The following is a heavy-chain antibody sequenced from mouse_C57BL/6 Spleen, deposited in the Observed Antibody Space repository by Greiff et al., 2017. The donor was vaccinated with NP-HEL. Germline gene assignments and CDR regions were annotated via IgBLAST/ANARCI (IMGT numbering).Heavy chain of an antibody. CDR2: ISDGGSYT. CDR3: ARGLYYFDY. CDR1: GFTFSSYA. Sequence: LMESGGGLVKPGGSLKLSCAASGFTFSSYAMSWVRQTPEKRLEWVATISDGGSYTYYPDNVKGRFTISRDNAKNNLYLQMSHLKSEDTAMYYCARGLYYFDYWGQGTTLTVSS. J-gene: IGHJ2*01. V-gene: IGHV5-4*01.